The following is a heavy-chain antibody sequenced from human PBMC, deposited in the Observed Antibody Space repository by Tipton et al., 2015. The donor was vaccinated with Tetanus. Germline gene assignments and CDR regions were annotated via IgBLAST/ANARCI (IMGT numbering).Heavy chain of an antibody. CDR3: ARGPYHYGDYYFDY. CDR1: GFTFGTYA. D-gene: IGHD4-17*01. Sequence: SLRLSCVASGFTFGTYAISWVRQAPGKGLEWVSVIRGSGDSTWYADSVKGRFTISRDNSKNTLYLQMSSLRAEDTAVYYCARGPYHYGDYYFDYWGRGTLVTVSS. CDR2: IRGSGDST. J-gene: IGHJ4*02. V-gene: IGHV3-23*01.